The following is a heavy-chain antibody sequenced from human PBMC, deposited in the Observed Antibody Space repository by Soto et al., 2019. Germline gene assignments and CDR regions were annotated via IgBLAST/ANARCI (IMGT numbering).Heavy chain of an antibody. J-gene: IGHJ4*02. CDR3: ARGVRFLYLFTENYFDY. CDR1: GGSLSSNH. CDR2: VSYSGST. D-gene: IGHD3-3*01. V-gene: IGHV4-59*01. Sequence: SETLSLTCTVSGGSLSSNHWSWIRQPPGKGLEWIGYVSYSGSTNYNPSLKSRVTISVDTSNNQFSLKLSSVTAADTAMYYCARGVRFLYLFTENYFDYWGRGTLVTFSS.